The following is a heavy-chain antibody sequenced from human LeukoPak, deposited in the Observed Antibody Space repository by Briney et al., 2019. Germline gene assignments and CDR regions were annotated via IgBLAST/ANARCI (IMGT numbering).Heavy chain of an antibody. V-gene: IGHV4-39*01. Sequence: SETLSPTCTVSGGSISSSSYSWGWIRQSPGKGLECIGSIYYSGSTYYNLSLKSRVTISVDTSKNQFSLKLSSVTAADTAVYYCARHDFRTGYLYYFDFWGQGTLVTVSS. CDR3: ARHDFRTGYLYYFDF. CDR2: IYYSGST. J-gene: IGHJ4*02. D-gene: IGHD3/OR15-3a*01. CDR1: GGSISSSSYS.